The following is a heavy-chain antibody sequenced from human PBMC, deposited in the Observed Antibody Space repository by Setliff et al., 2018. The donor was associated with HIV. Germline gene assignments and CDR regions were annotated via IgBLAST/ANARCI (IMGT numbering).Heavy chain of an antibody. Sequence: GGSLRLSCAASGFTFSSYGMHWVRQAPGRGLEWVGYITYDGSHQFYPDSLKGRFTISRDNAKNSLYLQMNSLRSEDTALYYCAKSPNRYSPLDWFDPWGQGTLVTVSS. V-gene: IGHV3-30*02. CDR2: ITYDGSHQ. CDR3: AKSPNRYSPLDWFDP. J-gene: IGHJ5*02. CDR1: GFTFSSYG. D-gene: IGHD5-18*01.